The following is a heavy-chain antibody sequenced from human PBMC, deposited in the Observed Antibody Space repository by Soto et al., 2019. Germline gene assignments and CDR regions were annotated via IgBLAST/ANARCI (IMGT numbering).Heavy chain of an antibody. D-gene: IGHD5-18*01. J-gene: IGHJ6*02. CDR3: ARTGSGYSYDYYGMDV. V-gene: IGHV1-2*04. CDR2: INPNSGDT. CDR1: GYTFTGYY. Sequence: GASVKVSCKASGYTFTGYYMHWVRQAPGQGLEWMGWINPNSGDTNYAQKFQGWVTMTRDTSISTAYMELSRLRSDDTAVYYCARTGSGYSYDYYGMDVWGQGTTVTV.